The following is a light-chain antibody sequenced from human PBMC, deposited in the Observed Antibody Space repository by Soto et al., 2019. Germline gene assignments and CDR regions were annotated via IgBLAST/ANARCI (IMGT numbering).Light chain of an antibody. CDR2: GAS. V-gene: IGKV3-20*01. CDR3: QQYGSSGT. J-gene: IGKJ1*01. CDR1: QRVSYY. Sequence: EIVFTQSPGTLSLSPGERATLSCKASQRVSYYLAWYQQKPGQAPRLLIYGASNRATGIPDRFSGSGSGTDFTPTISRLEPEDFAVYYCQQYGSSGTFGQGTKVDIK.